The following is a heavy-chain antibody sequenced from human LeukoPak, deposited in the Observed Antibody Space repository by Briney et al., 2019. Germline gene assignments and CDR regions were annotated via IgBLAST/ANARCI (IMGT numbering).Heavy chain of an antibody. Sequence: SETLSLTCAVSDYSISSGYYWGWMRQPPGKGLEWVGSIYHSGSDYYHPSLKSRVTISVDTSKNQFSLKLSSVTAADTAVYYCARVWGYSYGYFDYWGQGSLVNVSS. V-gene: IGHV4-38-2*01. J-gene: IGHJ4*02. CDR3: ARVWGYSYGYFDY. CDR1: DYSISSGYY. CDR2: IYHSGSD. D-gene: IGHD5-12*01.